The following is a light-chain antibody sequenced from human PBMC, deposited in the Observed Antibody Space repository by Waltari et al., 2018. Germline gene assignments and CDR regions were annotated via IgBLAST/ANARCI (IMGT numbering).Light chain of an antibody. CDR2: WAS. CDR3: QQFYSIIRT. CDR1: QTVLYSSNNRNF. V-gene: IGKV4-1*01. Sequence: DIVLTQSPDSLAVSLGERATINCKSSQTVLYSSNNRNFLSWYQQKPGQPPKLIIYWASTRESGVPDLFSGSGSGTDFTLTINNLQPEDVAVYYCQQFYSIIRTFGQGTRLEI. J-gene: IGKJ5*01.